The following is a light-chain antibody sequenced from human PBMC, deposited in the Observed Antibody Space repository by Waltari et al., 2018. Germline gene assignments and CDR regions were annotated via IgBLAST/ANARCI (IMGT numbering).Light chain of an antibody. J-gene: IGLJ3*02. V-gene: IGLV3-21*02. CDR2: DDT. CDR3: QVWDHGSDGGV. CDR1: HFPFKH. Sequence: YVLTQPPSVSVAPCQTANLHCGGSHFPFKHVQLYQQKPGQAPVLVGYDDTDRPSGIPERFSGSNSRNTATLTISRVEAGDEADYYCQVWDHGSDGGVFGGGTELIV.